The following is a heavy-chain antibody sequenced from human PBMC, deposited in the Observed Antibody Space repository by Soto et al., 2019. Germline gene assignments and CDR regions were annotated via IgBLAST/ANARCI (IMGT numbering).Heavy chain of an antibody. CDR3: ARDLGGWPDY. V-gene: IGHV1-3*01. Sequence: GSVKVSCKASGYTFTSYSMHLVRQAPGQRLEWMGWINAGNGNTKYSQKFQGRVTITRDTSASTAYMELSSLRSEDTAVYYCARDLGGWPDYWGQGTLVTVSS. J-gene: IGHJ4*02. D-gene: IGHD2-15*01. CDR1: GYTFTSYS. CDR2: INAGNGNT.